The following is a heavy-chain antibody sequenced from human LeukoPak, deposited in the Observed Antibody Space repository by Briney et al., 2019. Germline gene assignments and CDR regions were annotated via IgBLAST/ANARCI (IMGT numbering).Heavy chain of an antibody. D-gene: IGHD4-17*01. CDR1: GFTFSSYG. CDR3: ATGGDYGDPFDY. J-gene: IGHJ4*02. V-gene: IGHV3-21*01. Sequence: GGSLRLSCAASGFTFSSYGMNWVRQAPGKGLEWVSSITSSSSYIFYADSVKGRFTISRDNAKNSLYLQMHSLRAEDTAVYYCATGGDYGDPFDYWGQGTLVTVSS. CDR2: ITSSSSYI.